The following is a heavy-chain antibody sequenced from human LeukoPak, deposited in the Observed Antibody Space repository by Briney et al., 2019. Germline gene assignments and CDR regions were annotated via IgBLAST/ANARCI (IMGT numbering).Heavy chain of an antibody. Sequence: PSETLSLTCTVSGGSISSYYWSWIRQPPGKGLEWIGYIYYSGSTNYNPSLKSRVTISVDTSKNQFSLKLSSVTAADTAVYYCASYNWNDAAFDYWGQGTLVTVSS. CDR1: GGSISSYY. V-gene: IGHV4-59*08. CDR3: ASYNWNDAAFDY. J-gene: IGHJ4*02. CDR2: IYYSGST. D-gene: IGHD1-20*01.